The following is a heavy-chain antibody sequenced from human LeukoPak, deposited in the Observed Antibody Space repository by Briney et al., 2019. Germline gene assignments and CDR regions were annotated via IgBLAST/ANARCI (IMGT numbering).Heavy chain of an antibody. CDR1: GFTFSSYG. CDR2: ISYDGSNK. CDR3: AKDLVCSSTSCYGGFDP. V-gene: IGHV3-30*18. D-gene: IGHD2-2*01. J-gene: IGHJ5*02. Sequence: GGSLRLSCAASGFTFSSYGMHWVRQAPGKGLEWVAVISYDGSNKYYADSVKGRFTISRDNSKNTLYLQMNSLRAEDTAVYYCAKDLVCSSTSCYGGFDPWGQGTLVTVSS.